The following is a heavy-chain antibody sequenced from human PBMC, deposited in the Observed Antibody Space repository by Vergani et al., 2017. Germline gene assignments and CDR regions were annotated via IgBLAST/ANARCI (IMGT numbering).Heavy chain of an antibody. CDR2: ISGDSGET. J-gene: IGHJ4*02. V-gene: IGHV3-23*01. CDR1: GASITSGSFY. D-gene: IGHD6-13*01. CDR3: AKSTSRLPAAGTEFDH. Sequence: VHLNEAGPGLVKPSQTLSLTCTVSGASITSGSFYWSWVRQTPGKGLEWVSVISGDSGETEYGDSVKGRFVISRDNSKNMIYLEMKSLRGEDTAVYFCAKSTSRLPAAGTEFDHWGQGTRVTVSS.